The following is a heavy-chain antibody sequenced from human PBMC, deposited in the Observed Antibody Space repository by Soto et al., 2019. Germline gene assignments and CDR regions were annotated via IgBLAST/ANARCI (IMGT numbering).Heavy chain of an antibody. CDR2: IYSNGNT. Sequence: SETLSLTCTVSGGSIGSSGYYWGWIRQAPGKGLEWIGSIYSNGNTYYNLSLKGRATISADMSKNQLSLKVYSVTAADTAVYYCAIKIIGFDPWGPGTLVTVSS. D-gene: IGHD3-16*01. CDR3: AIKIIGFDP. CDR1: GGSIGSSGYY. J-gene: IGHJ5*02. V-gene: IGHV4-39*01.